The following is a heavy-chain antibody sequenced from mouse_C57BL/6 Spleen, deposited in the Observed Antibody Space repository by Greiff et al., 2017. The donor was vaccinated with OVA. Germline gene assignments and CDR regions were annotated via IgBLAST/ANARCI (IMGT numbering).Heavy chain of an antibody. Sequence: VQLQQSGAELVRPGTSVKVSCKASGYAFTNYLIEWVKQRPGQGLEWIGVINPGSGGTTYNEKFKGKATLTAAKSSSTAYMQLSSLTSEDSAVYFCAGDSSGSYYFDYWGQGTTLTVSS. D-gene: IGHD3-2*02. CDR2: INPGSGGT. CDR1: GYAFTNYL. CDR3: AGDSSGSYYFDY. V-gene: IGHV1-54*01. J-gene: IGHJ2*01.